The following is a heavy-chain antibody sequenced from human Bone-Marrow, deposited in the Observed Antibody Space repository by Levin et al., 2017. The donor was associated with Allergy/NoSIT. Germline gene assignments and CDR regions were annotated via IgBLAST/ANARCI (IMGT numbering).Heavy chain of an antibody. CDR1: GDSVSSASAT. J-gene: IGHJ5*02. CDR3: ARSTTDWRDWFDA. D-gene: IGHD3-9*01. Sequence: SPTLSLPCDISGDSVSSASATWNWIRQSPSRGLEWLGRTLYRSKWYNDSAVSVESRITVIPDSWKNQFSLQLKSVTPEDTAVYDCARSTTDWRDWFDAWGQGILVTVSS. V-gene: IGHV6-1*01. CDR2: TLYRSKWYN.